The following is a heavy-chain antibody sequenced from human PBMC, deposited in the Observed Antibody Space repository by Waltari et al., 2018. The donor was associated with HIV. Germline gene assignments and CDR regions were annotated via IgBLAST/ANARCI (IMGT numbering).Heavy chain of an antibody. CDR3: ARRVGIFGVVISYYLDY. V-gene: IGHV4-38-2*02. D-gene: IGHD3-3*01. CDR1: GYSISSGYY. CDR2: IYHSGST. Sequence: QVQLQESGPGLVKPSETLSLTCTVSGYSISSGYYWGWIRQPPGKGLEWIGSIYHSGSTYYNPSLKSRVTISVDTSKNQFSLKLSSVTAADTAVYYCARRVGIFGVVISYYLDYWGQGTLVTVSS. J-gene: IGHJ4*02.